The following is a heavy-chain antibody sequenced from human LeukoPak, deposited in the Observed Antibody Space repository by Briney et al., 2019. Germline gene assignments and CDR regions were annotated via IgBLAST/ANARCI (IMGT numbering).Heavy chain of an antibody. Sequence: SETLSLTCTVSDDSITMYYWTWIRQPPGKGLEWIGYIDHTGSTKFNPSLNGRVSISRDTSKNLFSLRLRSVTAADTAVYFCARGRVSSSTWYSTYYYYFYMDVWGKGTTVTVSS. J-gene: IGHJ6*03. V-gene: IGHV4-59*01. CDR1: DDSITMYY. CDR2: IDHTGST. CDR3: ARGRVSSSTWYSTYYYYFYMDV. D-gene: IGHD4-11*01.